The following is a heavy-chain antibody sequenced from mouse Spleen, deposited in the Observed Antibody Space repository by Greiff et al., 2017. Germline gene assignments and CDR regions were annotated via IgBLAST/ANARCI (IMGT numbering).Heavy chain of an antibody. D-gene: IGHD2-4*01. CDR3: ARNYDYDDYAMDY. CDR1: GFSLSTSGMG. J-gene: IGHJ4*01. V-gene: IGHV8-12*01. CDR2: IYWDDDK. Sequence: QVTLKECGPGILQSSQTLSLTCSFSGFSLSTSGMGVSWIRQPSGKGLEWLAHIYWDDDKRYNPSLKSRLTISKDTSRNQVFLKITSVDTADTATYYCARNYDYDDYAMDYWGQGTSVTVSS.